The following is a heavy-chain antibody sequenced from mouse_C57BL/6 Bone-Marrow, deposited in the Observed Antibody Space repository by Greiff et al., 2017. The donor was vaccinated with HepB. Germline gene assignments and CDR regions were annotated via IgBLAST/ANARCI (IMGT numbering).Heavy chain of an antibody. J-gene: IGHJ1*03. D-gene: IGHD2-14*01. Sequence: EVKLMESGAELVRPGASVKLSCTASGFNIKDDYMHWVKQRPEQGLEWIGRIDPENGDTEYASKFQGKATITADTSSNTAYLQLSSLTSEDTAVYYCTTWGYHWYFDVWGTGTTVTVSS. CDR3: TTWGYHWYFDV. V-gene: IGHV14-4*01. CDR2: IDPENGDT. CDR1: GFNIKDDY.